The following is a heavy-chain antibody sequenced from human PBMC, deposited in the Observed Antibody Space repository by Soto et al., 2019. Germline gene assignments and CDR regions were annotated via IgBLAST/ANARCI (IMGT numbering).Heavy chain of an antibody. V-gene: IGHV3-23*01. CDR1: GFTFSSYA. Sequence: GGSLRLSCAASGFTFSSYAMSWVRQAPGKGLEWVSVISGSGGGTYYADSVKGRFTVSRDNGKKSLYLQMHSLRDEDTAVYYCARDGGGYELDYWGQGAQVTVSS. D-gene: IGHD5-12*01. CDR3: ARDGGGYELDY. CDR2: ISGSGGGT. J-gene: IGHJ4*02.